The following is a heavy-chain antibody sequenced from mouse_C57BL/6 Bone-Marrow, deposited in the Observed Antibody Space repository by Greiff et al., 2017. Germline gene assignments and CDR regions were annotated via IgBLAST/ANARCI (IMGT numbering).Heavy chain of an antibody. V-gene: IGHV1-26*01. CDR3: ARSYYSNYDGYFDV. CDR2: INPNNGGT. Sequence: EVQLQQSGPELVKPGASVKISCKASGYTFTDYYMNWVKQSHGKSLEWIGDINPNNGGTSYNQKFKGKATLTVDKSSSTAYMELRSLTSEDSAVYDCARSYYSNYDGYFDVWGTGTTVTVSS. CDR1: GYTFTDYY. D-gene: IGHD2-5*01. J-gene: IGHJ1*03.